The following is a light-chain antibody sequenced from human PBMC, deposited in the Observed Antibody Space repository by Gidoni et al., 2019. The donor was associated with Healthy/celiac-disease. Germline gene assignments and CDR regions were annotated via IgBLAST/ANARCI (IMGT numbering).Light chain of an antibody. CDR1: SSDVGSYNL. J-gene: IGLJ3*02. Sequence: QSALTQHASVYGSPGQSITISCTGTSSDVGSYNLVSWHQQHPGKAPKLMIYEGSKRPSGVSNRFSGSKSGNTASLTISGLQAEDEADYYCCSYAGSSTWVFGGGTKLTVL. CDR2: EGS. V-gene: IGLV2-23*01. CDR3: CSYAGSSTWV.